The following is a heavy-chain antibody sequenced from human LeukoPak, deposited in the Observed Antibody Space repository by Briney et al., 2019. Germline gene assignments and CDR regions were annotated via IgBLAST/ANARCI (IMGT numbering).Heavy chain of an antibody. V-gene: IGHV3-9*03. J-gene: IGHJ4*02. Sequence: GGSLRLSCAASGFTFDDYAMHWVRQAPGKGLEWVSGISWNSGSIGYADSVKGRFTISRDSAKNSLYLQMNSLRAEDMALYYCARVKGSYSVDYWGQGTLVTVSS. D-gene: IGHD1-26*01. CDR3: ARVKGSYSVDY. CDR1: GFTFDDYA. CDR2: ISWNSGSI.